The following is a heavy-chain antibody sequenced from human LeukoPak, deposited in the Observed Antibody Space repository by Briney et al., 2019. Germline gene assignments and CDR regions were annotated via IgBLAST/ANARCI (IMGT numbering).Heavy chain of an antibody. J-gene: IGHJ3*02. CDR2: IYTSGST. Sequence: PSETLSLTCTVSGGSIGSYYWSWIRQPAGKGLEWIGRIYTSGSTNYKPSLKSRVAMSVDTSKNQFSLKLSSVTAADTAVYYCEREPDINYYDSSGPHFGFDIWGQGTMVTVSS. D-gene: IGHD3-22*01. V-gene: IGHV4-4*07. CDR3: EREPDINYYDSSGPHFGFDI. CDR1: GGSIGSYY.